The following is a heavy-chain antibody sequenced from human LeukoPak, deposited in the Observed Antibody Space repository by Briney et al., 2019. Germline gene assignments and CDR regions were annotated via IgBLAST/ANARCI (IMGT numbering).Heavy chain of an antibody. D-gene: IGHD5-18*01. V-gene: IGHV3-7*01. CDR2: IKQDGSEK. Sequence: GGSLRLSCAASEFTFSSFWMSWVRQAPGKGLEWVASIKQDGSEKFYVDSVKGRFTISRDNAKNSLYLQMNSLRAEDTAVYYCARIRRYNYGSNLDYWGQGTLVTVSS. J-gene: IGHJ4*02. CDR1: EFTFSSFW. CDR3: ARIRRYNYGSNLDY.